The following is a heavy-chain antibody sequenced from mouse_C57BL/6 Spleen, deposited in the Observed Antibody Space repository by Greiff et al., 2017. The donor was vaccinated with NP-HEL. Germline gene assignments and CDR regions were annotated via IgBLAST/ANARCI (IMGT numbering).Heavy chain of an antibody. J-gene: IGHJ2*01. Sequence: QVQLKESGAELVKPGASVKLSCKASGYTFTEYTIHWVKQRSGQGLEWIGWFYPGSGSIKYNEKFKDKATLTADKSSSTVYMELSRLTSEDSAVYFCARHGHYYGSSYPYYFDYWGQGTTLTVSS. D-gene: IGHD1-1*01. V-gene: IGHV1-62-2*01. CDR1: GYTFTEYT. CDR2: FYPGSGSI. CDR3: ARHGHYYGSSYPYYFDY.